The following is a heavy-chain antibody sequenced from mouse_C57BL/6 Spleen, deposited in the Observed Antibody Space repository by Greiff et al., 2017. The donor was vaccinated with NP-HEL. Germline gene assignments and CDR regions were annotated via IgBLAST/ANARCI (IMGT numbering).Heavy chain of an antibody. V-gene: IGHV5-17*01. CDR3: ARDYNNLGWFAY. Sequence: EVQVVESGGGLVKPGGSLKLSCAASGFTFSDYGMHWVRQAPEKGLEWVAYISSGSSTIYYADTVKGRFTISRDNAKNTLFLQMTSLRSEDTAMYYCARDYNNLGWFAYWGQGTLVTVSA. D-gene: IGHD2-5*01. CDR2: ISSGSSTI. J-gene: IGHJ3*01. CDR1: GFTFSDYG.